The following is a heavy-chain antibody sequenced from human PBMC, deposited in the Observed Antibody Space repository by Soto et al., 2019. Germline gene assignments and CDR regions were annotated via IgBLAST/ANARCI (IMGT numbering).Heavy chain of an antibody. V-gene: IGHV3-11*01. CDR3: ARTGLGPYGDARIYYYGMDV. Sequence: GGSLRLSCAASGFTFSDYYMSWIRQAPGKGLEWVSYISSSGSTIYYADSVKGRFTISRDNAKNSLYLQMNSLRAEDTAVYYCARTGLGPYGDARIYYYGMDVWGQGTTVTVSS. J-gene: IGHJ6*02. CDR1: GFTFSDYY. D-gene: IGHD4-17*01. CDR2: ISSSGSTI.